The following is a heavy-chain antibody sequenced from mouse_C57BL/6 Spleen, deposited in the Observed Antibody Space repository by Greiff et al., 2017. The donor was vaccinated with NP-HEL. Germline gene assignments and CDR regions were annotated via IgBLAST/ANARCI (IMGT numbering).Heavy chain of an antibody. Sequence: EVKLMESGGGLVKPGGSLKLSCAASGFTFSDYGMHWVRQAPEKGLEWVAYISSGSSTIYYADTVKGRFTISRDNAKNTLFLQMTSLRSEDTAMYYCARREITTGAMDYWGQGTSVTVSS. V-gene: IGHV5-17*01. CDR3: ARREITTGAMDY. CDR1: GFTFSDYG. D-gene: IGHD2-4*01. CDR2: ISSGSSTI. J-gene: IGHJ4*01.